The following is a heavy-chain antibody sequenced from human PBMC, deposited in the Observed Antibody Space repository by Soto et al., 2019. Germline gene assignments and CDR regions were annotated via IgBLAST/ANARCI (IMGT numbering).Heavy chain of an antibody. CDR1: GFTFSSHA. CDR3: ARDQLAAADAFDI. V-gene: IGHV3-30-3*01. CDR2: ISYDGSNK. D-gene: IGHD6-13*01. Sequence: PGWSLRLSCAASGFTFSSHAMHLVRQAPGKGLEWVAVISYDGSNKYYADSVKGRFTISRDNSKNTLYLQMNSLRAEDTAVYYCARDQLAAADAFDIWGQGTMVTASS. J-gene: IGHJ3*02.